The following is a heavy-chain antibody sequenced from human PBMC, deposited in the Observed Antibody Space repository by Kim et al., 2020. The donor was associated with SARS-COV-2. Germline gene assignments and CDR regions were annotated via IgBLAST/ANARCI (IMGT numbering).Heavy chain of an antibody. D-gene: IGHD3-22*01. Sequence: GGSLRLSCAASGFTFSSYSMNWVRQAPGKGLEWVSSISSSSSYIYYADSVKGRFTISRDNAKNSLYLQMNSLRAEDTAVYYCARDPLHYYDSSGYSEQPNWFDPWGQGTLVTVSS. J-gene: IGHJ5*02. CDR1: GFTFSSYS. V-gene: IGHV3-21*01. CDR2: ISSSSSYI. CDR3: ARDPLHYYDSSGYSEQPNWFDP.